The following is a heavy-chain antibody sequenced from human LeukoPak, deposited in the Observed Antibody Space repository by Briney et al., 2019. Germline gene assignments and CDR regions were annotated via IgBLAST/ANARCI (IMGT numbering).Heavy chain of an antibody. CDR1: GFTFSSYW. V-gene: IGHV3-33*08. D-gene: IGHD3-9*01. CDR2: IWYDGSNK. CDR3: ARARHGILTGYYLDY. J-gene: IGHJ4*02. Sequence: GGSLRLSCAASGFTFSSYWMSWVRQAPGKGLEWVAAIWYDGSNKYYADSVKGRFTISRDNSKNTLYLQMNSLRAEDTALYYCARARHGILTGYYLDYWGQGTLVTVSS.